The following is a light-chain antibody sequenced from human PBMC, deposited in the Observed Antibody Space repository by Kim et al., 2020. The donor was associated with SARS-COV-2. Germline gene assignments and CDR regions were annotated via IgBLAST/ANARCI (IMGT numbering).Light chain of an antibody. CDR3: NSRDTSDNRVG. Sequence: ALDQTVRMTCHGDSLRTYYANWFQQKSGQAPVLVIYAEKNRPSGIPDRFSGSRSGYTASLTIPGAQAEDEADYYCNSRDTSDNRVGFGGGTQLTAL. J-gene: IGLJ2*01. CDR2: AEK. CDR1: SLRTYY. V-gene: IGLV3-19*01.